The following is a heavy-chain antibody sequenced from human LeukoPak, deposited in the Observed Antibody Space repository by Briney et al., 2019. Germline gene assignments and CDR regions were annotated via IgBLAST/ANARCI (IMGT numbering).Heavy chain of an antibody. J-gene: IGHJ6*02. V-gene: IGHV3-53*01. CDR3: ARGAFGMDV. CDR2: INSGDTT. Sequence: PGGSLRLSCAASGFTFSGIYMNWVRQAPGKGLEWVSLINSGDTTYYADSVKGRFTISRDNSKNTLYLQVSSLRADDTAVYYCARGAFGMDVWGQGTTVTVSS. CDR1: GFTFSGIY. D-gene: IGHD4-17*01.